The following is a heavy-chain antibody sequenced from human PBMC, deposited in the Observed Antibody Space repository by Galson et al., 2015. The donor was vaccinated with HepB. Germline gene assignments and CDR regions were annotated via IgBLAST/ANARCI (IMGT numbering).Heavy chain of an antibody. V-gene: IGHV1-18*01. CDR2: LSIYNDNT. CDR3: AGGSDYGDYYFDY. Sequence: SVKVSCKASGYTFTSYGISWVRQAPGQGLEWMGWLSIYNDNTNYAQKLQGRVTMTTDTSTSTAYMELRSLRSDDTAVYYCAGGSDYGDYYFDYWGQGTLVTVSS. D-gene: IGHD4-17*01. J-gene: IGHJ4*02. CDR1: GYTFTSYG.